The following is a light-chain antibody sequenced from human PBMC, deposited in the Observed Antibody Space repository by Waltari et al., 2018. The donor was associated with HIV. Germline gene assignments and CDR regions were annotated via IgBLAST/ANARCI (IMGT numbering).Light chain of an antibody. CDR3: QAWDSSTVV. J-gene: IGLJ2*01. V-gene: IGLV3-1*01. CDR1: KLGDKY. CDR2: QDS. Sequence: SYEVTQPPSVSVSPGQTASITCSGDKLGDKYACWYQQRPGQSPVLVIYQDSKRPSAIPERFSGSNSGNTATLTISGTQAMYEADYYCQAWDSSTVVFGGGTKLTVL.